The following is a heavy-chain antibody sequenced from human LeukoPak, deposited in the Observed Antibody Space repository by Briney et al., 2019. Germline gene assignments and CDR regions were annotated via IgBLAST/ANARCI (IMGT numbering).Heavy chain of an antibody. Sequence: ASVKVSCKASGYTFPSFGFNWVRQAPGQGLEWMGWISAYNGHTKYAQRLQNRVTMTTDTSTSTAYMELRSLRSDDTAVYYCARSAHRYYYDTTRYYDFDYWGQGTLVTVSS. CDR3: ARSAHRYYYDTTRYYDFDY. D-gene: IGHD3-22*01. CDR2: ISAYNGHT. CDR1: GYTFPSFG. J-gene: IGHJ4*02. V-gene: IGHV1-18*01.